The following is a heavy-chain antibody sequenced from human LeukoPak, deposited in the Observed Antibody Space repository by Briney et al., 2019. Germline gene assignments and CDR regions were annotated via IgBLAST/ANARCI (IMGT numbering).Heavy chain of an antibody. CDR2: IRYDGSNK. V-gene: IGHV3-30*02. D-gene: IGHD7-27*01. CDR1: GFTFSSYG. Sequence: GGSLRLSCAASGFTFSSYGMHWVRQAPGKGLEWGAFIRYDGSNKYYADSVKGRFTISRDNSKNTLYLQMNSLRAEDTAVYYCAKDGNWGFYYYYYYMDVWGKGTTVTVSS. CDR3: AKDGNWGFYYYYYYMDV. J-gene: IGHJ6*03.